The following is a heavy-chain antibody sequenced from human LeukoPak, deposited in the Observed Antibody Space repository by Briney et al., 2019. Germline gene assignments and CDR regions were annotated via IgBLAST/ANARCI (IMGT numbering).Heavy chain of an antibody. CDR1: GFTFDDYA. J-gene: IGHJ6*02. Sequence: GGSLRLSCAASGFTFDDYAMHWVRQAPGKGLEWVSGISWNSGSIGYADSVKGRFTISRDNAKNSLYLQMNSLRAEDTALYYCAKGATRYYYYGMDVWGQGTTVTVSS. CDR3: AKGATRYYYYGMDV. V-gene: IGHV3-9*01. CDR2: ISWNSGSI.